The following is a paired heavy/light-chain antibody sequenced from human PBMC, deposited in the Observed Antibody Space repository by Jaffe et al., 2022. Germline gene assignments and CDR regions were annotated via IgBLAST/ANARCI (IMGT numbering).Light chain of an antibody. Sequence: QTVVTQEPSFSVSPGGTVTLTCGLSSGSVSTSYYPSWYQQTPGQAPRTLIYSTNTRSSGVPDRFSGSILGNKAALTITGAQADDESDYYCVLYMGSGIYVFGTGTKVTVL. J-gene: IGLJ1*01. V-gene: IGLV8-61*01. CDR1: SGSVSTSYY. CDR3: VLYMGSGIYV. CDR2: STN.
Heavy chain of an antibody. CDR3: AKDPFGVYSGYDAPNYYFDY. D-gene: IGHD5-12*01. CDR1: GFTFSSYA. V-gene: IGHV3-23*01. Sequence: EVQLLESGGGLVQPGGSLRLSCAASGFTFSSYAMSWVRQAPGKGLEWVSAISGSGGSTYYADSVKGRFTISRDNSKNTLYLQMNSLRAEDTAVYYCAKDPFGVYSGYDAPNYYFDYWGQGTLVTVSS. CDR2: ISGSGGST. J-gene: IGHJ4*02.